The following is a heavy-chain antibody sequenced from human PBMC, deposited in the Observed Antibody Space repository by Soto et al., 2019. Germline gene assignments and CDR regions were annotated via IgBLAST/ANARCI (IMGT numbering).Heavy chain of an antibody. Sequence: SVKVSCKVSGYTLTELSMHWVRQAPGKGLEWMGGFDPEDGETIYAQKFQGRVTMTEDTSTDTAYMELSSLRSEDTAVYYCAASGLLNYYYGMDVWGQGTTVTVSS. CDR2: FDPEDGET. CDR1: GYTLTELS. CDR3: AASGLLNYYYGMDV. D-gene: IGHD2-15*01. V-gene: IGHV1-24*01. J-gene: IGHJ6*02.